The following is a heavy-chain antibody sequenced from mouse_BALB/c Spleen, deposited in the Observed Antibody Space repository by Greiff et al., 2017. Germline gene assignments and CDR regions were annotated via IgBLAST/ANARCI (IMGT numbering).Heavy chain of an antibody. Sequence: EVKVVESGGGLVQPGGSLKLSCAASGFTFSSYGMSWVRQTPDKRLELVATINSNGGSTYYPDSVKGRFTISRDNAKNTLYLQMSSLKSEDTAMYYCANYYGSSYWYFDVWGAGTTVTVSS. J-gene: IGHJ1*01. D-gene: IGHD1-1*01. CDR1: GFTFSSYG. V-gene: IGHV5-6-3*01. CDR3: ANYYGSSYWYFDV. CDR2: INSNGGST.